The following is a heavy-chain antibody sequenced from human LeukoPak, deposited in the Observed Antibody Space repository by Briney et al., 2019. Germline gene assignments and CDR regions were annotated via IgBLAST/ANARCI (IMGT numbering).Heavy chain of an antibody. V-gene: IGHV4-39*01. CDR2: IYYSGST. D-gene: IGHD3-10*01. J-gene: IGHJ4*02. Sequence: SETLSLTCTVSGGSISSSSYYWGWIRQPPGKGLEWIGSIYYSGSTYYNPSLKSRVTISVDTSKNQFSLKLSSVTAADTAVYYCARHPMVRGVIIREYFDYWGQGTLVTVSS. CDR1: GGSISSSSYY. CDR3: ARHPMVRGVIIREYFDY.